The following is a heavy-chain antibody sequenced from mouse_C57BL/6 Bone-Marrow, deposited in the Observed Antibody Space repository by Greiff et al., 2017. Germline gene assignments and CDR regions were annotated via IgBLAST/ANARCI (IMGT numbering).Heavy chain of an antibody. D-gene: IGHD2-5*01. Sequence: VQLQQSGAELARPGASVKLSCKASGYTFTSYGISWVKQSTGQGLEWIGEIYPRSGNTYYTEKFKGKATLTADKSSSTAYMELRSLTSEDSAVYYCARGYYSNYDGYFDVWGTGTTVTVSS. V-gene: IGHV1-81*01. J-gene: IGHJ1*03. CDR1: GYTFTSYG. CDR3: ARGYYSNYDGYFDV. CDR2: IYPRSGNT.